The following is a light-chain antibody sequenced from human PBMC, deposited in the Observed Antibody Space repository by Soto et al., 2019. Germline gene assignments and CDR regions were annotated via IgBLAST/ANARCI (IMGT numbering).Light chain of an antibody. CDR1: QSLVYSDGNTY. Sequence: DVVMTQSPLSLPVTLGQPASISCRSSQSLVYSDGNTYLNWFQQRPGQSPRRLIYKVSNRASGVPDRFSGSVSGTDFTLKISRVQAEDVGVYYCMQGTHWSPSPFGPGTKVHIK. CDR2: KVS. J-gene: IGKJ3*01. CDR3: MQGTHWSPSP. V-gene: IGKV2-30*01.